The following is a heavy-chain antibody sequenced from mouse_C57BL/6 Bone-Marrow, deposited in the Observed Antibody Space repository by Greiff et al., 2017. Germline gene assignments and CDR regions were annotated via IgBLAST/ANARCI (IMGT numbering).Heavy chain of an antibody. CDR2: ISNNANNHAT. D-gene: IGHD1-1*01. Sequence: EVKVEESGGGLVQPGGSMKLSCAASGFTFSDAWMDWVRQSPEKGLEWVAEISNNANNHATYYAESVKGRLTISRVDTKSSVDLQMNSLRAEDTGIYYCTPLITTAFDDWGTGTTVTVSS. CDR3: TPLITTAFDD. J-gene: IGHJ1*03. V-gene: IGHV6-6*01. CDR1: GFTFSDAW.